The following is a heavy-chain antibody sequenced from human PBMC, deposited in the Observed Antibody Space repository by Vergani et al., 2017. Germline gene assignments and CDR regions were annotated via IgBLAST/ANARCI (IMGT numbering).Heavy chain of an antibody. CDR3: ATDIPLARYGSGRPYYGMDV. CDR2: FDPEDGET. CDR1: GYTLTELS. J-gene: IGHJ6*02. Sequence: QVQLVQSGAEVKKPGASVKVSCKVSGYTLTELSKHWVRQAPGKGLEWMGGFDPEDGETIYAQKFQGRVTMTEDTSTDTAYMELSSLRSEDTAVYYCATDIPLARYGSGRPYYGMDVWGQGTTVTVSS. V-gene: IGHV1-24*01. D-gene: IGHD3-10*01.